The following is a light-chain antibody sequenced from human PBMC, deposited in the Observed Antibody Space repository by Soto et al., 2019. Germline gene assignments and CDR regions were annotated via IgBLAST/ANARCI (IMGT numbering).Light chain of an antibody. CDR2: DAS. CDR1: QTVSNY. Sequence: EIVLTQSPATLSLSPGERATLSCRASQTVSNYLLWYQQKPGQAPRLLIYDASNRATGIPARFSGSGSETNLPPPIRSLEPEDVAVYYWQQRKKWPLPLGQGETLENK. V-gene: IGKV3-11*01. CDR3: QQRKKWPLP. J-gene: IGKJ5*01.